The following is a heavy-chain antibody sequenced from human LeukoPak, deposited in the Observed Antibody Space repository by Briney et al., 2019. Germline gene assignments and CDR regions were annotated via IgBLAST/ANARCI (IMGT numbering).Heavy chain of an antibody. CDR3: AGYDSSSCPDAFDI. Sequence: GGSLRLSCAASGFTVSSNYMSWVRQAPGKGLEWVSVIYSGGSTYYADSVKGRFTISRHNSKNTLYLQMNSLRAEDTAVYYCAGYDSSSCPDAFDIWGQGTMVTVSS. CDR2: IYSGGST. V-gene: IGHV3-53*04. J-gene: IGHJ3*02. D-gene: IGHD6-13*01. CDR1: GFTVSSNY.